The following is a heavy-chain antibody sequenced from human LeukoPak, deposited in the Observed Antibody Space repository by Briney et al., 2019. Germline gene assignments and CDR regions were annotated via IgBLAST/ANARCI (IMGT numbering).Heavy chain of an antibody. V-gene: IGHV3-23*01. D-gene: IGHD2-2*01. J-gene: IGHJ4*02. CDR1: GITFSTYG. Sequence: GGSLRLSCVASGITFSTYGMCWVRQAPGKGLEWVSDISGSGGVTHYADSVKGRFTISRDNSKNTLYLQMNSLRAEDTAVYYCASEYGAPFDYWGQGTLVTVSS. CDR2: ISGSGGVT. CDR3: ASEYGAPFDY.